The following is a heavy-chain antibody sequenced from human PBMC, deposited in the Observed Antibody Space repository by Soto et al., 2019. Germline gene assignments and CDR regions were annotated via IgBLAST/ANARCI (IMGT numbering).Heavy chain of an antibody. CDR2: IYPGDSDT. D-gene: IGHD5-18*01. V-gene: IGHV5-51*01. CDR3: ARGIPLWFPGPDFDY. J-gene: IGHJ4*02. Sequence: ESLKISCKGSGYSFTSYWIGWVRQMPGKGLEWMGIIYPGDSDTRYSPSFQGQVTISADKSIRTAYLQWSSLKASDTAMYYCARGIPLWFPGPDFDYWGQGTLVTVSS. CDR1: GYSFTSYW.